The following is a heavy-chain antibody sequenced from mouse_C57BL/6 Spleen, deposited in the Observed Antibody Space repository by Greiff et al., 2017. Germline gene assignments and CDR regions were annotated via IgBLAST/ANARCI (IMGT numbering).Heavy chain of an antibody. CDR2: IDPNSGGT. Sequence: QVQLQQPGAELVKPGASVKLSCKASGYTFTSYWMHWVKQRPGRGLEWIGRIDPNSGGTKYNEKFKSKATLNVDQPSSTAYMQLSSLTSDDSAVYYCARLAHYGSSYPWYYAMDYWGQGTSVTVSS. D-gene: IGHD1-1*01. CDR1: GYTFTSYW. V-gene: IGHV1-72*01. J-gene: IGHJ4*01. CDR3: ARLAHYGSSYPWYYAMDY.